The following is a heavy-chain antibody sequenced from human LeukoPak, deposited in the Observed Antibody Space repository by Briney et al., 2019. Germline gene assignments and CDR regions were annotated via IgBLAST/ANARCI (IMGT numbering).Heavy chain of an antibody. V-gene: IGHV4-59*05. J-gene: IGHJ5*02. CDR1: GFTFSSYS. CDR3: ARTISNTAQPNWFDP. Sequence: GSLRLSCAASGFTFSSYSMNWIRQPPGKGLEWIGSIYYSGTTYYNPSLKSRLIISVDTSKNQFSLNLISVTAADTAVYFCARTISNTAQPNWFDPWGQGILVTVSS. CDR2: IYYSGTT. D-gene: IGHD1-7*01.